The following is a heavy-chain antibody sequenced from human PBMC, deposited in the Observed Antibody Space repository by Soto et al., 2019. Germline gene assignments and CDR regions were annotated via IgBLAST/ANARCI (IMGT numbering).Heavy chain of an antibody. D-gene: IGHD3-9*01. CDR2: IKQDGSEK. CDR3: ARTSYYDILTGYYNPAYYYYMDV. V-gene: IGHV3-7*01. CDR1: GFTFSSYW. J-gene: IGHJ6*03. Sequence: GGSLRLSCAASGFTFSSYWMSWVRQAPGKGLEWVANIKQDGSEKYYVDSVKGRFTISRDNAKNSLYLQMNSLRAEDTAVYYCARTSYYDILTGYYNPAYYYYMDVWGKGTTVTVSS.